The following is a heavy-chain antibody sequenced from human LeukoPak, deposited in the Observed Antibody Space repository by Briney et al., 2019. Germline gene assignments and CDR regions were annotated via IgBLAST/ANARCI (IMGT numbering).Heavy chain of an antibody. CDR3: AKSLGAWFDP. J-gene: IGHJ5*02. V-gene: IGHV5-10-1*01. D-gene: IGHD4/OR15-4a*01. CDR1: GYSFATYW. Sequence: RGESLKISCKGSGYSFATYWISWARQMPGKGLEWMGRIDPRDSYINYSPSFQGHVTISADKSISTAFLQWSSLKASDTAMYYCAKSLGAWFDPWGQGTLVTVSS. CDR2: IDPRDSYI.